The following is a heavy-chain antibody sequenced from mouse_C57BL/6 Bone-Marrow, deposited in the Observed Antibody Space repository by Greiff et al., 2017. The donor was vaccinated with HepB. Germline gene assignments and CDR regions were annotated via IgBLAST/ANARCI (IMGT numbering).Heavy chain of an antibody. D-gene: IGHD2-5*01. Sequence: QVQLKQPGAELVRPGTSVKLSCKASGYTFTSYWMHWVKQRPGQGLEWIGVIDPSDSYTNYNQKFKGKATLTVDTSSSTAYMQLSSLTSEDSAVYYCARSGSNYGLWFAYWGQGTLVTVSA. V-gene: IGHV1-59*01. J-gene: IGHJ3*01. CDR2: IDPSDSYT. CDR3: ARSGSNYGLWFAY. CDR1: GYTFTSYW.